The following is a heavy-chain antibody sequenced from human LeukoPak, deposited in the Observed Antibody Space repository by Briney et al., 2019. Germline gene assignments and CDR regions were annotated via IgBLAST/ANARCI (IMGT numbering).Heavy chain of an antibody. Sequence: PSETLSLTCTVSGGSIRSYYWSWIRQPAGKGLEWIGRLYPSGSTNYNPSLKSRVTMSVDASKNQFSLKLSSVTAADTAVYYCAKTMVRGVMDYWGQGTLVTVSS. V-gene: IGHV4-4*07. CDR1: GGSIRSYY. J-gene: IGHJ4*02. D-gene: IGHD3-10*01. CDR3: AKTMVRGVMDY. CDR2: LYPSGST.